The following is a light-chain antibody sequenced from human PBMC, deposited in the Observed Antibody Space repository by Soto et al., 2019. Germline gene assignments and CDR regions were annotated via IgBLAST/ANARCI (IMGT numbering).Light chain of an antibody. CDR3: SSYTSISTLYV. CDR2: EVS. Sequence: QSSLTQPASVSGSPGQSITISCTGTNSDVGGYNYVSWYQQHPGKAPELMIYEVSHRPSGVSNRFSGSKSDNTASLTISVLQADDEADYYCSSYTSISTLYVFGTWTKLTVL. J-gene: IGLJ1*01. V-gene: IGLV2-14*01. CDR1: NSDVGGYNY.